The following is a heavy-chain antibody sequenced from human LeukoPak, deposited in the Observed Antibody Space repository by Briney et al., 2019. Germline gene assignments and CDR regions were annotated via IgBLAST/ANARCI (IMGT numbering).Heavy chain of an antibody. CDR2: VSYTRST. CDR1: GGSISSGSYY. V-gene: IGHV4-39*01. CDR3: GRQEGICSGGGCYHYLAT. D-gene: IGHD2-15*01. Sequence: SETLSLTCTVSGGSISSGSYYWGWIRQPPGKGLEWIGCVSYTRSTYYNPSLKSEVTISVDTSKNQFSLKVRSVTAADAAVYYCGRQEGICSGGGCYHYLATWGQGTMVTVSS. J-gene: IGHJ3*02.